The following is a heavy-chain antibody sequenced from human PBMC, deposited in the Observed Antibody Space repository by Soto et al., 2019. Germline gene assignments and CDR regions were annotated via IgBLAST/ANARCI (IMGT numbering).Heavy chain of an antibody. D-gene: IGHD2-15*01. CDR3: ARSRDIVVVVAAFTSRDAFDI. CDR1: GYTFTGYY. Sequence: RASVKVSCKASGYTFTGYYMHWVRQAPGQGLEWMGWINPNSGGTDYAQKFQGRVTMTRDTSISTAYMELSRLRSDDTAVYYCARSRDIVVVVAAFTSRDAFDIWGQGTMVTVSS. J-gene: IGHJ3*02. V-gene: IGHV1-2*02. CDR2: INPNSGGT.